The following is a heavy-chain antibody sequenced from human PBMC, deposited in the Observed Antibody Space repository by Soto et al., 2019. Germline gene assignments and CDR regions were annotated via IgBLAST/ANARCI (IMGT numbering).Heavy chain of an antibody. J-gene: IGHJ3*02. CDR1: GFTFSSYA. V-gene: IGHV3-30-3*01. Sequence: PGGSLRLSCAASGFTFSSYAMHWVRQAPGKGLEWVAVISYDGSNKYYADSVKGRFTISRDNSKNTLYLQMNSLRAEDTAVYYCARDSSPFGWVRSHAFDIWGQGTMVTVSS. CDR3: ARDSSPFGWVRSHAFDI. CDR2: ISYDGSNK. D-gene: IGHD3-10*01.